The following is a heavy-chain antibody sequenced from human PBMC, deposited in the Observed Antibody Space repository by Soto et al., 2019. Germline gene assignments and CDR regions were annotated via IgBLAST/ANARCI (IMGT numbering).Heavy chain of an antibody. V-gene: IGHV1-2*04. CDR2: VNPISGGT. J-gene: IGHJ4*02. Sequence: QVQLVQSGAEVKKPGASVKVSCKASGYTFTGHYILWVRQAPGQGLEWMGWVNPISGGTIYAQKFLGWVTMTRDTSTSTAYLELRSLTSDATAVYYCARAKNFGSGELDHWGQGTLVTVSS. CDR3: ARAKNFGSGELDH. D-gene: IGHD3-10*01. CDR1: GYTFTGHY.